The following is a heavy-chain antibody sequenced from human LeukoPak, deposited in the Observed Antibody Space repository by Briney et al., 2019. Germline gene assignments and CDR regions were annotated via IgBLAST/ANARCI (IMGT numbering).Heavy chain of an antibody. CDR1: GDFITASY. V-gene: IGHV4-59*01. J-gene: IGHJ4*02. CDR2: VYYSGST. Sequence: SETLSLTCTVSGDFITASYWSWIRQPPGKGLEWIGYVYYSGSTEYNPSLRSRVTISLEMSKHQFSLNVTSVTAADTAVYYCATNTGTVFDYWGQGALVTVSS. D-gene: IGHD7-27*01. CDR3: ATNTGTVFDY.